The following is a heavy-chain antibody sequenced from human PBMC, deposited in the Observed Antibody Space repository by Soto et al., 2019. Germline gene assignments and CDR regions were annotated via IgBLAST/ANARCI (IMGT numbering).Heavy chain of an antibody. CDR1: GYTFTSYD. Sequence: QVQLVQYGAEVKNPGASVKVSCKASGYTFTSYDINWVRQATGQGLEWRGWMNPNSGNTGYAQKFQGRVTMTRNTSMSTAYMELSSVGSEDTAVYYCARGSLYYDILTGSLDWGQGTLVTVSS. J-gene: IGHJ4*02. CDR2: MNPNSGNT. CDR3: ARGSLYYDILTGSLD. D-gene: IGHD3-9*01. V-gene: IGHV1-8*01.